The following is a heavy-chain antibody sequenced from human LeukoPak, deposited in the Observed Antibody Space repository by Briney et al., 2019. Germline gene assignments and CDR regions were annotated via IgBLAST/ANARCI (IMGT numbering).Heavy chain of an antibody. Sequence: GESLKISCKGSGNRFTSYWIAWVRQMPGKGLEWMGIIYPGDSDIRYSPSFQGQVTISADKSISTAYLQWSSLKASDTAMYYCARRGDYYDTSNWFDPWGQGTLVTVSS. J-gene: IGHJ5*02. V-gene: IGHV5-51*01. CDR1: GNRFTSYW. CDR2: IYPGDSDI. CDR3: ARRGDYYDTSNWFDP. D-gene: IGHD3-22*01.